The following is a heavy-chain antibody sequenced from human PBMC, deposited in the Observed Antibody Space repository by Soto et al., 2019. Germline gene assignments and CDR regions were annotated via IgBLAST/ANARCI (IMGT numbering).Heavy chain of an antibody. Sequence: GSLRLSCAASGFTLSPYWMNWVRQAPGKGREWVANIKQDGSDKYYVDSVKGRFFISRDNAKNSLYLQLNSLRAEDTAVYYCARDGDASGWYHYGMDVWGQGTLVTVSS. J-gene: IGHJ6*02. CDR1: GFTLSPYW. CDR3: ARDGDASGWYHYGMDV. CDR2: IKQDGSDK. V-gene: IGHV3-7*01. D-gene: IGHD6-19*01.